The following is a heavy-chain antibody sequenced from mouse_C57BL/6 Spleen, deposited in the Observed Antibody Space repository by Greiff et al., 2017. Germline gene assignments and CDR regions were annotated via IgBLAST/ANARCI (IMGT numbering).Heavy chain of an antibody. CDR1: GYTFTDYE. V-gene: IGHV1-15*01. CDR2: IDPETGGT. CDR3: TRWERKRFFDY. Sequence: VQLQQSGAELVRPGASVTLSCKASGYTFTDYEMHWVKQTPVHGLEWIGAIDPETGGTAYNQKFKGKAILTADKSSSTAYMELRSLTSEDSAVYYCTRWERKRFFDYWGQGTTLTVSS. D-gene: IGHD1-1*01. J-gene: IGHJ2*01.